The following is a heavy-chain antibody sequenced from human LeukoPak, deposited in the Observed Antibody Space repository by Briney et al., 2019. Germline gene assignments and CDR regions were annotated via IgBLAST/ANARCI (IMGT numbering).Heavy chain of an antibody. J-gene: IGHJ6*03. CDR3: STGAYCSSTTCQFYYYYYMDV. D-gene: IGHD2-2*01. CDR1: GFTFKNVW. Sequence: GGSLRLSCAASGFTFKNVWVSWVRQAPGKGLEWIGRIKSKVDGGTTDYAAPVKGRFTISRDDSETTLYLQVNSLETEDTGVYYCSTGAYCSSTTCQFYYYYYMDVWGKGTTVTVSS. V-gene: IGHV3-15*05. CDR2: IKSKVDGGTT.